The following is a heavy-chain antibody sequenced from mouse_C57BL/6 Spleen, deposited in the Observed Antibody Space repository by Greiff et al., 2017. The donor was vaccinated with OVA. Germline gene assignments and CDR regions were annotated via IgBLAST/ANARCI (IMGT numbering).Heavy chain of an antibody. CDR2: ISYDGSN. Sequence: EVQLQESGPGLVKPSQSLSLTCSVTGYSITSGYYWNWIRQFPGNKLEWMGYISYDGSNNYNPSLKNRISITRDTSKNQFFLKLNSVTTEDTATYYCARGIYYDYHYWGQGTSVTVSS. V-gene: IGHV3-6*01. CDR1: GYSITSGYY. J-gene: IGHJ4*01. D-gene: IGHD2-4*01. CDR3: ARGIYYDYHY.